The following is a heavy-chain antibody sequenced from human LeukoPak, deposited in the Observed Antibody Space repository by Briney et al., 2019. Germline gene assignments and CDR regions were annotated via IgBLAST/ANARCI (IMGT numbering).Heavy chain of an antibody. CDR3: ARDKKDYYYYYGMDV. Sequence: PSETLSLTCAVYGESFSGYYWSWIRQPPGKGLEWIGEINHSGSTNYNPSLKSRATISVDTSKNQFSLKLSSVTAADTAVYYCARDKKDYYYYYGMDVWGKGTTVTVSS. J-gene: IGHJ6*04. CDR1: GESFSGYY. V-gene: IGHV4-34*01. CDR2: INHSGST.